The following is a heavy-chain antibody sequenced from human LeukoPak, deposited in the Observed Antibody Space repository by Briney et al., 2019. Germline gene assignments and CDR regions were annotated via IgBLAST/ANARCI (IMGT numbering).Heavy chain of an antibody. V-gene: IGHV3-30*18. CDR3: AKEIHPRSSNGWPFDY. CDR1: GFAFINYG. Sequence: GGSLRLSCAASGFAFINYGVHWVRQAPGRGLDWVAVISHDGSVKHYTDSVKGRFTISRDNSRNTLYLQMNSLGTEDTAVYYCAKEIHPRSSNGWPFDYWGQGTLVTVSS. D-gene: IGHD6-19*01. CDR2: ISHDGSVK. J-gene: IGHJ4*02.